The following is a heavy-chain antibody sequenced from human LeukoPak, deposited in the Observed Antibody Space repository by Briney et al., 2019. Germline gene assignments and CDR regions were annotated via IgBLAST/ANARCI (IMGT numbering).Heavy chain of an antibody. Sequence: PSETLSLTCTVSGGSISSSSYYWGWIRQPPGKGLEWIGSIYYSGSPYYNPSLKSRVTISVDTSKNQFSLRLSSVTAADTAVYYCARIYYDSGAYYRRAFDIWGQGTMVSASS. CDR3: ARIYYDSGAYYRRAFDI. CDR1: GGSISSSSYY. J-gene: IGHJ3*02. D-gene: IGHD3-22*01. CDR2: IYYSGSP. V-gene: IGHV4-39*07.